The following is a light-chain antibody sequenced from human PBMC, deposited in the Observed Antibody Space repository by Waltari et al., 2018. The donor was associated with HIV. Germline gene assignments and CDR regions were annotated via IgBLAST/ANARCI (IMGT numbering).Light chain of an antibody. V-gene: IGKV3-20*01. CDR1: QSVSSSY. CDR3: QQYGSSPPYT. J-gene: IGKJ2*01. Sequence: EIVLTHPPGTLSLSLGERATLCCSASQSVSSSYLAWYQHKPGQAPRLPIYGASSRATGIPDSFSGTGSGTDFTLTISRLEPEDFAVYYCQQYGSSPPYTFGQGTKLEIK. CDR2: GAS.